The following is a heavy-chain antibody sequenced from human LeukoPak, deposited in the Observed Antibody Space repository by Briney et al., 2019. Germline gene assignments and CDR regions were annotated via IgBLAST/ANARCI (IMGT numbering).Heavy chain of an antibody. V-gene: IGHV1-18*01. J-gene: IGHJ4*02. D-gene: IGHD3-10*01. CDR2: ISVYNGYS. Sequence: ASVKVSCKSSGYTLNSYAINWVRQAPGHGLEWVGCISVYNGYSKYAQKFQGRVTMTTDTSTTTVYMELRSLRSDDTAIYYCARERGMVREVPSRPDYWGQGTLVTVTS. CDR3: ARERGMVREVPSRPDY. CDR1: GYTLNSYA.